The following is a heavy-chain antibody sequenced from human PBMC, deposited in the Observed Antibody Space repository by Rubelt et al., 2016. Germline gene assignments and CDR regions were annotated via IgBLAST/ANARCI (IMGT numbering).Heavy chain of an antibody. J-gene: IGHJ6*02. V-gene: IGHV4-34*01. CDR2: INHSGST. Sequence: QVQLQQWGAGLLKPSETLSLTCAVYGGSFSGYYWSWIRQPPGTGLEWIGEINHSGSTNYNPSLKSRVTISVDTSKNQFSLKLSSVTAADTAVYYCARATRLNYYYYGMDVWGQGTTVTVSS. CDR3: ARATRLNYYYYGMDV. CDR1: GGSFSGYY.